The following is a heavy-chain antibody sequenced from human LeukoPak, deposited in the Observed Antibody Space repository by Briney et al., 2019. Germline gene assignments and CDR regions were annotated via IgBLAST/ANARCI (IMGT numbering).Heavy chain of an antibody. D-gene: IGHD6-19*01. Sequence: ASVKVSCKASGYTFTSYGISWARQAPGQGLEWMGWISAYNGNTNYAQKLQGRVTMTTDTSTSTAYMELRSLRSDDTAVYYCARGSSVAGYDAFDIWGQGTMVTVSS. CDR2: ISAYNGNT. CDR3: ARGSSVAGYDAFDI. J-gene: IGHJ3*02. V-gene: IGHV1-18*04. CDR1: GYTFTSYG.